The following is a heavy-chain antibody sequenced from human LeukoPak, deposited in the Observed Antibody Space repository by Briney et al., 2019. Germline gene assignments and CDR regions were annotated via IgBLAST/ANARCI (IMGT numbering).Heavy chain of an antibody. CDR2: INTNTGNP. CDR1: GYTFIDYS. V-gene: IGHV7-4-1*02. CDR3: AREGPGASNWFDS. Sequence: ASVKVSCKASGYTFIDYSINWVRQAPGQGLEWMGRINTNTGNPTYAQGFTGRFVFSLDTSVNTAYLQIIILKAQDTAVYFCAREGPGASNWFDSWGQGGLVSVSS. J-gene: IGHJ5*01. D-gene: IGHD3-10*01.